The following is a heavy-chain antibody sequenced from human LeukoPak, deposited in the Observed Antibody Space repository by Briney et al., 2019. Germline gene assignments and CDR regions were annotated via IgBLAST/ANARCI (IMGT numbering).Heavy chain of an antibody. CDR2: ISSSGSTI. D-gene: IGHD2-2*01. J-gene: IGHJ4*02. V-gene: IGHV3-11*04. Sequence: GGSLRLSCAASGFIFSDYYMSWIRQAPGKGLEWVSYISSSGSTIYYADSVKGRFTISRDNAKNSLYLQMNSLRAEDTAVYYCARAEGYCSSTSCYGLDYWGQGTLVTVSS. CDR1: GFIFSDYY. CDR3: ARAEGYCSSTSCYGLDY.